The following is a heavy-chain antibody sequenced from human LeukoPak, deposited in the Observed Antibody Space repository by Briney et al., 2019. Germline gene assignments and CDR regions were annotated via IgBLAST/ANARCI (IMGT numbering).Heavy chain of an antibody. CDR1: GDSISGSSCY. D-gene: IGHD6-6*01. CDR3: ARDPRLAARRDNWFDP. V-gene: IGHV4-39*07. Sequence: PSETLSLTCTVSGDSISGSSCYWGWIRQPPGKGLEWIGSIYKSGSTYYNPSLKSRVTISLDTSKNQFSLKVTSVTAADTAVYYCARDPRLAARRDNWFDPWGQGTLVTVSS. CDR2: IYKSGST. J-gene: IGHJ5*02.